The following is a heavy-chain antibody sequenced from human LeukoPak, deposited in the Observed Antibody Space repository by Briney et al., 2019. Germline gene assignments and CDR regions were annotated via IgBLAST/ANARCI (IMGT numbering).Heavy chain of an antibody. Sequence: ASVKVSCKASGYTFTGYYMHWMRQAPGQGLEWMGRINPNSGGTNYAQKFQGRVTMTRDTSISTAYMELSRLRSDDTAVYYCARDRSPGYSSGWYDYWGQGTLVTVSS. CDR1: GYTFTGYY. D-gene: IGHD6-19*01. CDR3: ARDRSPGYSSGWYDY. J-gene: IGHJ4*02. CDR2: INPNSGGT. V-gene: IGHV1-2*06.